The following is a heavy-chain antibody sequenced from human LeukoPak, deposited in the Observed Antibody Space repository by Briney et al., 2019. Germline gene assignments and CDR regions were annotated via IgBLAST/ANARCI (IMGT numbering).Heavy chain of an antibody. D-gene: IGHD5-18*01. V-gene: IGHV4-34*01. Sequence: TSETLSLTCAVYGGSFSGYYWSWIRQPPGKGLDWIGEINHSGSTNYNPSLKSRVTISVDTSKNQFSLKLSSVTAADTAVYYCARVTAYRRYFDLWGRGTLVTVSS. CDR3: ARVTAYRRYFDL. CDR2: INHSGST. CDR1: GGSFSGYY. J-gene: IGHJ2*01.